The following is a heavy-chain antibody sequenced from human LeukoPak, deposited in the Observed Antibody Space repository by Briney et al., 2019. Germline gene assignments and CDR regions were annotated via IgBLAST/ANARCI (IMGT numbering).Heavy chain of an antibody. CDR3: ARRGYYYYGMDV. V-gene: IGHV1-8*01. Sequence: GASVKVSCKASGYTFTSYDINWVRQATGQGLEWMGWMNPNSGNTGYAQKFQGRVTMTRNTSISTAYMELGSLRSEDTAVYYCARRGYYYYGMDVWGQGTTVTVSS. CDR2: MNPNSGNT. CDR1: GYTFTSYD. J-gene: IGHJ6*02. D-gene: IGHD3-10*01.